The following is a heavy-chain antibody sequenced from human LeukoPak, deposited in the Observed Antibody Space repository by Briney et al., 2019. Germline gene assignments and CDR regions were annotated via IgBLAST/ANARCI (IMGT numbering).Heavy chain of an antibody. D-gene: IGHD3-22*01. V-gene: IGHV4-59*08. CDR1: GGSISNYY. CDR2: IYYSGSS. Sequence: PSETLSLTCTVSGGSISNYYCSWIRQSPGEGLEWIGYIYYSGSSNYNPSLESRVTISVDTSKNQFSLQLRSVTAADTAVYYCARGFYDSSGHWQFDYWGQGALVTVSS. J-gene: IGHJ4*02. CDR3: ARGFYDSSGHWQFDY.